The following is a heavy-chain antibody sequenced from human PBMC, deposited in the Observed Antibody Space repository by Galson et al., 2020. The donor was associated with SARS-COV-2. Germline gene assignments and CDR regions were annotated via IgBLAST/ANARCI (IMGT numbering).Heavy chain of an antibody. Sequence: QAGGSLRLSCAVSGFPFSSYWMTWVRQAPGKGLEWVANIKQDGSEKYYVDSVKGRFTISRDNAKNSLYLQMNSLRAEDTAVYYCVSGASSFSFWGQGTLVTVSS. V-gene: IGHV3-7*01. CDR2: IKQDGSEK. J-gene: IGHJ4*02. D-gene: IGHD6-13*01. CDR3: VSGASSFSF. CDR1: GFPFSSYW.